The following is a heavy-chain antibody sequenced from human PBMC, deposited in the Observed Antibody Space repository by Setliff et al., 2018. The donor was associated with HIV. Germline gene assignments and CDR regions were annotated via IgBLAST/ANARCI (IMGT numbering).Heavy chain of an antibody. V-gene: IGHV4-39*01. Sequence: LSLTCTVSGGSITRRTNNYWGWIRQPPGKGLEWIGSMIYGGDTFYNPSLKSRVTISVDTSKSQVSLRLISVTAADTSVYYCARPYSGRGGGAWFDPWGQGILVTVSS. CDR1: GGSITRRTNNY. D-gene: IGHD4-4*01. CDR2: MIYGGDT. J-gene: IGHJ5*02. CDR3: ARPYSGRGGGAWFDP.